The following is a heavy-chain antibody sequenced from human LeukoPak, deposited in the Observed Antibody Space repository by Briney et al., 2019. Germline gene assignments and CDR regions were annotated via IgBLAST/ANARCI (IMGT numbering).Heavy chain of an antibody. V-gene: IGHV4-61*02. CDR1: GGSISSGDYY. CDR3: AREAQRGWLPFDY. Sequence: PSETLSLTCTVSGGSISSGDYYWSWLRQPAGKGLEWIGRIYTSGSTNYNPSLKSRVTISVDTSKNQFSLKLSSVTAADTAVYYCAREAQRGWLPFDYWGQGTLVTVSS. D-gene: IGHD5-18*01. J-gene: IGHJ4*02. CDR2: IYTSGST.